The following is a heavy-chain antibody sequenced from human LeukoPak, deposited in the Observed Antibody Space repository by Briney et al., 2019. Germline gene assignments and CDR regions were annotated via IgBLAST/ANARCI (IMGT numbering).Heavy chain of an antibody. CDR1: GDIFTGSF. CDR2: INSNTGGT. CDR3: ARADPVAY. V-gene: IGHV1-2*02. Sequence: GASVKVSCKGSGDIFTGSFIHWVRQAPGQGLEWMGWINSNTGGTKFAQKFQGRVTMTRDTSINTAYMELSSLRSDDTAVYYCARADPVAYWGQGTQVTVSS. J-gene: IGHJ4*02.